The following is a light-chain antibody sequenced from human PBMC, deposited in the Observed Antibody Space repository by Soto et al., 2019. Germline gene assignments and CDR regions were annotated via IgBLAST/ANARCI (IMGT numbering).Light chain of an antibody. CDR2: VEGSGNY. Sequence: QSVLTQSSSASASMGSSVNLTCTLSSGHSTYIIAWHQQQPGKAPRYLMQVEGSGNYDKGTGVPDRFSGSSSGSDRYLTISNLHFEDEAHYYCETWDRNTWLFGGGTKVTVL. CDR3: ETWDRNTWL. V-gene: IGLV4-60*02. CDR1: SGHSTYI. J-gene: IGLJ3*02.